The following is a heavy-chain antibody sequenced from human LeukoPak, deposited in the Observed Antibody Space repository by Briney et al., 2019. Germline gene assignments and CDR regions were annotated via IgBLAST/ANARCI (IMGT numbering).Heavy chain of an antibody. CDR3: ARHGMSGSYTY. V-gene: IGHV4-4*09. CDR2: VYTSGST. CDR1: GIIFSTYA. Sequence: GSLRLSCEFSGIIFSTYAMNWVRQAAGKGLEGIGCVYTSGSTNYNPSLKSRVAISIDTSKNQFSLKLTSVTAADTAVYYCARHGMSGSYTYWGQGTLVTVSS. J-gene: IGHJ4*02. D-gene: IGHD1-26*01.